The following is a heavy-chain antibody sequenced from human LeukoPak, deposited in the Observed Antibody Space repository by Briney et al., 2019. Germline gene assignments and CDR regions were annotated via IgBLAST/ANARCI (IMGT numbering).Heavy chain of an antibody. CDR1: GGSISSYY. CDR3: AGSDSSVYSGFDY. Sequence: SETLSLTCTVSGGSISSYYWSWIRQPPGKGLEWIGYIYYSASTNYNPSLKSRVTISVDTSKNQFSLKLSSVTATDTAVYYCAGSDSSVYSGFDYWGQGTLVTVSS. J-gene: IGHJ4*02. CDR2: IYYSAST. D-gene: IGHD5/OR15-5a*01. V-gene: IGHV4-59*01.